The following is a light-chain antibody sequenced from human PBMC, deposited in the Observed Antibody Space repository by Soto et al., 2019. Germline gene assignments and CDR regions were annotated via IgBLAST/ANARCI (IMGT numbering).Light chain of an antibody. J-gene: IGKJ5*01. CDR1: QSVNSNH. Sequence: ETVLTQPPGALSLSPGERATLSFMSSQSVNSNHIAWYQQKRGQAPRLLIYTASNRATGIPDRFSGSGSGTDFTLTITRLEPEDFAVYFCQQYDRSPITFGQGTRLENK. CDR2: TAS. V-gene: IGKV3-20*01. CDR3: QQYDRSPIT.